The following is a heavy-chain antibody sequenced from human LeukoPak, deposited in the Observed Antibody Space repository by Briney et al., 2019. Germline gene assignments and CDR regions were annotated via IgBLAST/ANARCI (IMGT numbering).Heavy chain of an antibody. V-gene: IGHV4-31*03. CDR3: ARVRRAYFDY. CDR1: GGSISSGGYY. CDR2: IYYSGST. J-gene: IGHJ4*02. Sequence: PSETLSLTCTVSGGSISSGGYYWSWIRQHPGKGLEWIGYIYYSGSTYYNPSHKSRVTISVDTSKNQFSLKLSSVTAADTAVYYCARVRRAYFDYWGQGTLVTVSS.